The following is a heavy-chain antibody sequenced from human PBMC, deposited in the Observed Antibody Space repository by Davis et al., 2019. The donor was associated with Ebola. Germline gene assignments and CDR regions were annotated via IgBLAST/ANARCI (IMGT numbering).Heavy chain of an antibody. D-gene: IGHD3-22*01. CDR2: IAYDGTTQ. V-gene: IGHV3-30*14. J-gene: IGHJ4*01. CDR3: ARDGLAAGGVTMKCLDY. Sequence: GESLKISCAASGFTFRNYAIHWVRQAPGKGLEWVAVIAYDGTTQYYADSVKGRFTITRDNSKNTLYLQMNSLREEDTAVYYCARDGLAAGGVTMKCLDYWGHGTLVTVSS. CDR1: GFTFRNYA.